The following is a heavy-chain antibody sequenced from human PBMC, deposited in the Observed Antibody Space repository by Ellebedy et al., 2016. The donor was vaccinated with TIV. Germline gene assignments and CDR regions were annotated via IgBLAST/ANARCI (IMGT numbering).Heavy chain of an antibody. V-gene: IGHV3-30*03. D-gene: IGHD6-6*01. CDR1: GFTFSNYG. J-gene: IGHJ4*02. CDR2: TSYDGSTK. Sequence: GESLKISCGASGFTFSNYGMHWVRQAPGKGLEWVAVTSYDGSTKYYADSVKGRFTISRDNSKNTLYLQMNSLRAEDTAVYYCATNIAAPFDYWGQGTLVTVSS. CDR3: ATNIAAPFDY.